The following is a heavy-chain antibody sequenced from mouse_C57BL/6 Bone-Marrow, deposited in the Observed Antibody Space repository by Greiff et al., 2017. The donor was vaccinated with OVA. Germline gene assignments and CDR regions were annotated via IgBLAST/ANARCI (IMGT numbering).Heavy chain of an antibody. D-gene: IGHD2-4*01. Sequence: QVQLQQPGAELVMPGASVQLSCKASGYTFTSYWMHWVKQRHGQGLEWIGEIDPSDSYTNYNQKLKGKSTLTVDKSSSTAYMQLSSLTSEDSAVYYCARGDYPFAYWGQGTLVTVSA. CDR2: IDPSDSYT. J-gene: IGHJ3*01. CDR3: ARGDYPFAY. CDR1: GYTFTSYW. V-gene: IGHV1-69*01.